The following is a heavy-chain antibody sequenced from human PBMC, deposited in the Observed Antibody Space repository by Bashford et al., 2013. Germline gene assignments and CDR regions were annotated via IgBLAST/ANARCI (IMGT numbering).Heavy chain of an antibody. CDR2: LSYWIR. V-gene: IGHV4-4*07. J-gene: IGHJ6*02. CDR1: GGSLSSDY. Sequence: ETLSLTCTVSGGSLSSDYWNWVRQPAGRDWSGLTYLSYWIRRLQPSLRSRVTLSLDTSKNQVYLNLNAVTAADTAVYYCAKDTEGFASPVWGQGTAVTVSS. CDR3: AKDTEGFASPV. D-gene: IGHD2-2*01.